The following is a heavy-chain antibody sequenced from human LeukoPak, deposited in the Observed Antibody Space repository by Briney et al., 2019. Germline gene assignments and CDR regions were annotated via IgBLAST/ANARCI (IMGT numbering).Heavy chain of an antibody. Sequence: GGSLRLSCAASGFTFSSYSMNWVRQAPGKGLEWVSSISSSSSYIYYADSVKGRFTISRDNAKNSLYLQMNSLRAEDTAVYYCARDPYSIWFGELCLDYWGQGTLVTASS. CDR2: ISSSSSYI. CDR3: ARDPYSIWFGELCLDY. J-gene: IGHJ4*02. V-gene: IGHV3-21*01. CDR1: GFTFSSYS. D-gene: IGHD3-10*01.